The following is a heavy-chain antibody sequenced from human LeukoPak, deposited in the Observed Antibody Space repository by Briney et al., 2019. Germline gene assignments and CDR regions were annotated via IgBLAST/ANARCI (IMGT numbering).Heavy chain of an antibody. CDR1: GYTFTSYG. CDR2: ISAYNGNT. D-gene: IGHD2-15*01. Sequence: ASVKVSCKASGYTFTSYGISWVRQAPGQGLEWMGWISAYNGNTNYAQKLQGRVTMTTDTSTSTAYMELRSLRSDDTAVYYCARDLWADEGRYYYYYYMDVWGKGTTVTVSS. V-gene: IGHV1-18*01. J-gene: IGHJ6*03. CDR3: ARDLWADEGRYYYYYYMDV.